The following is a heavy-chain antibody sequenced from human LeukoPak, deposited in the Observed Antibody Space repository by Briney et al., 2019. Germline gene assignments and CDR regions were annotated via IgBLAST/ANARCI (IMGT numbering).Heavy chain of an antibody. CDR1: GYTFTSYY. D-gene: IGHD5-24*01. CDR3: ATLGDKDGYNPFDY. J-gene: IGHJ4*02. CDR2: INPSGGST. V-gene: IGHV1-46*01. Sequence: GASVPVSCKASGYTFTSYYMHWVRQAPGKGLEWMGIINPSGGSTSYAQKFQGRVTMTRRMSTSTVYMEQSSLRSEDTAVYYCATLGDKDGYNPFDYWGQGTLVTASS.